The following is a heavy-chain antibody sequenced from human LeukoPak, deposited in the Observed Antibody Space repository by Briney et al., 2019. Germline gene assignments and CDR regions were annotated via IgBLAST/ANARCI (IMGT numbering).Heavy chain of an antibody. D-gene: IGHD1/OR15-1a*01. CDR2: ISYDGSNK. J-gene: IGHJ4*02. Sequence: PGGSLRLSCAASGFTFSSYAMHWVRQAPGKGLEWVAVISYDGSNKYYADSVKGRFTISRDNSKNTLYLRMNSLRAEDTAVYYCARDPVDWDINYFDYWGQGTLVTVSS. CDR1: GFTFSSYA. CDR3: ARDPVDWDINYFDY. V-gene: IGHV3-30-3*01.